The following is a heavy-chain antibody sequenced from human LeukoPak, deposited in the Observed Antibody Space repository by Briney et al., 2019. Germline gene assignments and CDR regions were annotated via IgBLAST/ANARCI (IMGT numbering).Heavy chain of an antibody. V-gene: IGHV4-59*01. J-gene: IGHJ3*02. Sequence: KPSETLSLTCTVSDGSISSYYWSWIRQPPGKGLEWIGYIYYSGSTNYNPSLKSRVTISVDTSKNQFSLRLSSVTAADTAVYYCGRIDSSSDALGIWGQGTMVTVSS. CDR1: DGSISSYY. CDR2: IYYSGST. CDR3: GRIDSSSDALGI. D-gene: IGHD3-22*01.